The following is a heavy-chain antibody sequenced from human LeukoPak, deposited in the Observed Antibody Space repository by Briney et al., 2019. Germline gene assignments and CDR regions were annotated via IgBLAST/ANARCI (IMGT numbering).Heavy chain of an antibody. J-gene: IGHJ5*02. D-gene: IGHD2-2*01. Sequence: ASVKVSCQASGYTFTTYGISSVGQARGQGLAWMGWISGYNGNTKYAQKVHGRVTMTTDTSTSTAYMELRSLRSDDTGVYYCARTGGDCSSTSCYRNWFDPWGQGTLVTVSS. CDR1: GYTFTTYG. CDR2: ISGYNGNT. CDR3: ARTGGDCSSTSCYRNWFDP. V-gene: IGHV1-18*04.